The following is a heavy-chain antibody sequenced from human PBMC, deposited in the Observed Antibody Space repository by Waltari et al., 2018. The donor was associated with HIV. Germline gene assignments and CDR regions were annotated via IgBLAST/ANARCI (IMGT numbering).Heavy chain of an antibody. V-gene: IGHV3-23*01. CDR1: GFTFSSYA. Sequence: EVQLLESGGGLVQPGGSLRLSCAASGFTFSSYAMSWVRQAPGKGLEWVSAISGSGGSTYYADSGKGRFTISRDNSKNTLYLQMNSLRAEDTAVYYCATEDGYSSGTPVFDYWGQGTLVTVSS. J-gene: IGHJ4*02. CDR3: ATEDGYSSGTPVFDY. CDR2: ISGSGGST. D-gene: IGHD6-19*01.